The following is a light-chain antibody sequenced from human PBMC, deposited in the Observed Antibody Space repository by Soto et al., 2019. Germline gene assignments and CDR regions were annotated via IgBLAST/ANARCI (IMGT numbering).Light chain of an antibody. J-gene: IGLJ1*01. CDR2: EVN. V-gene: IGLV2-11*01. CDR3: CSHSVSYGFV. CDR1: SSDVGGYNC. Sequence: QSVLTQPRSVSGTPGQSVTISCTGTSSDVGGYNCVSWYQQHPDKAPKLIISEVNQRPSGVPDRFSGSKSGNTASLSTFGLQAVVVVGYYCCSHSVSYGFVFGSGPKVTVL.